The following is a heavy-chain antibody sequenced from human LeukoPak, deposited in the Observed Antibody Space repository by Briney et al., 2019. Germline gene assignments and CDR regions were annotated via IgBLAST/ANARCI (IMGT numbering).Heavy chain of an antibody. Sequence: GGSLRLSCAASGFTFSSYAMSWVRQAPGKGLEWVSAISGSGGSTYYADSVKGRFTISRDNSKNTLYLQMNSLRAEDTAVYYCAKDHYYGSGRGTDWFDPWGQGTLVTVSS. D-gene: IGHD3-10*01. CDR1: GFTFSSYA. J-gene: IGHJ5*02. V-gene: IGHV3-23*01. CDR3: AKDHYYGSGRGTDWFDP. CDR2: ISGSGGST.